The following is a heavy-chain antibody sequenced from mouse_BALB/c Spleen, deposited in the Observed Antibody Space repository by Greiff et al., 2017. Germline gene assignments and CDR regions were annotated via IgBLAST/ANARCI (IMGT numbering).Heavy chain of an antibody. CDR2: ISTYYGNT. CDR3: ARGDYGSIFAY. CDR1: SYTFTDYA. J-gene: IGHJ3*01. V-gene: IGHV1-67*01. D-gene: IGHD1-1*01. Sequence: QVQLQQSGPELVRPGVSVKISCKGSSYTFTDYAMHWVKQSHAKSLEWIGVISTYYGNTNYNQKFKGKATMTVDKSSSTAYMELARLTSEDSAVYYCARGDYGSIFAYWGRGTLVTVAA.